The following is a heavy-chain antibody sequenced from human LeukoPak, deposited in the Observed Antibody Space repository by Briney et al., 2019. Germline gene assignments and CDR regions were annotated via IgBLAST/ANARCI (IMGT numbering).Heavy chain of an antibody. CDR1: GGSINSSSYY. V-gene: IGHV4-39*01. CDR2: IYYSGST. D-gene: IGHD6-13*01. Sequence: SETLSLTCTVSGGSINSSSYYWGWIRQPPGKGLEWIGSIYYSGSTYYNPSLKSRVTISVDTSKNQFSLKLSSVTAADTAVYYCARSYSRFYFYYMDVWGKGTTVTVSS. CDR3: ARSYSRFYFYYMDV. J-gene: IGHJ6*03.